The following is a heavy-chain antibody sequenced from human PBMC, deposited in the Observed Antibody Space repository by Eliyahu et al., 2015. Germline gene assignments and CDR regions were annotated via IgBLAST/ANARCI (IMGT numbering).Heavy chain of an antibody. CDR2: LWYDGNNK. V-gene: IGHV3-33*08. CDR3: ARGWFWIDFGDH. CDR1: GXXLHXFG. Sequence: QVQLVESGGXVVQPGRSLRLXCAASGXXLHXFGMHGVRQAPGKGLEWVAGLWYDGNNKYYAESVKGRFTISRDNSKNTVYLQMNSLRIEDTAVYYCARGWFWIDFGDHGGQGTLVTVSS. J-gene: IGHJ4*02. D-gene: IGHD1-1*01.